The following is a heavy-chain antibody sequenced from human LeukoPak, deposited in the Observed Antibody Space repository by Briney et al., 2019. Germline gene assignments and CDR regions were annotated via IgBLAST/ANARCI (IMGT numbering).Heavy chain of an antibody. D-gene: IGHD3-10*01. CDR3: ARGLGETITMVRGVKKAFDI. Sequence: SETLSLTCTVSGGSISGFYWSWIRQPPGKGLEWIGYISDNGATTYNPSLKSRVTISVDTSKNQFSLKLSSVTAADTAVYYCARGLGETITMVRGVKKAFDIWGQGTMVTVSS. V-gene: IGHV4-59*12. CDR1: GGSISGFY. CDR2: ISDNGAT. J-gene: IGHJ3*02.